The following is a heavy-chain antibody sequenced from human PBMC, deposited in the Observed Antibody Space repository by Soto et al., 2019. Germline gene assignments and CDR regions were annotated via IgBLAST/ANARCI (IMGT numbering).Heavy chain of an antibody. J-gene: IGHJ4*02. Sequence: TGGSLRLSCAASGFTFSDYYMSWIRQAPGKGLEWVSYISSSGSTIYYADSVKGRFTISRDNAKNSLYLQMNSLRAEDTAVYYCARGQDDILTVYAYWGQGTLVTVPS. CDR2: ISSSGSTI. CDR1: GFTFSDYY. D-gene: IGHD3-9*01. V-gene: IGHV3-11*01. CDR3: ARGQDDILTVYAY.